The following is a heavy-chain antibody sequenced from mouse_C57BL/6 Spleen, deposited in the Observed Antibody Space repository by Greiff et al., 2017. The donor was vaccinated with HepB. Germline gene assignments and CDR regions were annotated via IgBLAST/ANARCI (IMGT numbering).Heavy chain of an antibody. CDR3: ARDSSGTLNYFDY. V-gene: IGHV1-59*01. CDR2: IDPSDSYT. J-gene: IGHJ2*01. CDR1: GYTFTSYW. Sequence: QVHVKQPGAELVRPGTSVKLSCKASGYTFTSYWMHWVKQRPGQGLEWIGVIDPSDSYTNYNQKFKGKATLTVDTSSSTAYMQLSSLTSEDSAVYYCARDSSGTLNYFDYWGQGTTLTVSS. D-gene: IGHD3-2*02.